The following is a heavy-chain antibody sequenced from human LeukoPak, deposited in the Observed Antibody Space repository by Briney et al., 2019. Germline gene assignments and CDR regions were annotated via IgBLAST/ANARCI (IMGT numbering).Heavy chain of an antibody. V-gene: IGHV1-2*02. Sequence: ASVKVSCKASGGTFSSYAISWVRQAPGQGLEWMGWINPNSGGTNYAQKFQGRVTMTRDTSIRTVYMELSRLRSDDTAVYYCARGKEQQLWYYWGQGALVTVSS. CDR3: ARGKEQQLWYY. J-gene: IGHJ4*02. CDR2: INPNSGGT. D-gene: IGHD6-13*01. CDR1: GGTFSSYA.